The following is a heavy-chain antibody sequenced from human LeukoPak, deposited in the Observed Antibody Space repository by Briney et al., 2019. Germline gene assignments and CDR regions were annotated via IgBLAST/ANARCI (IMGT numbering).Heavy chain of an antibody. CDR1: GGSISSYY. J-gene: IGHJ5*02. CDR3: AREIGYCSGGSCYHNWFDP. D-gene: IGHD2-15*01. CDR2: IYTSGST. Sequence: SETLSLTCTVSGGSISSYYWSWIRQPAGKGLEWIGRIYTSGSTNYNPSLKSRVTMSVDTSKDQFSLKLSSVTAADTAVYYCAREIGYCSGGSCYHNWFDPWGQGTLVTVSS. V-gene: IGHV4-4*07.